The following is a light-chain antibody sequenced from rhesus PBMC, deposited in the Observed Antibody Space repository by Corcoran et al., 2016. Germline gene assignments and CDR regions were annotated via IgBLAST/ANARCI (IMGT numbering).Light chain of an antibody. CDR2: YVY. CDR3: QPYHHSPLT. CDR1: QNIYNY. Sequence: DIQMTQSPSSLSASVGAKITITCRGSQNIYNYLSWYQQKPGKASKFLMYYVYNLQTGVPSRFSGSRSGTNYSLTISSLLPEDIGTYYFQPYHHSPLTFGGGTKV. V-gene: IGKV1-66*01. J-gene: IGKJ4*01.